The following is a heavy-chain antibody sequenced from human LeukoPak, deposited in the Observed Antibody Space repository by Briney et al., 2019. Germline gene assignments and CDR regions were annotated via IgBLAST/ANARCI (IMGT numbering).Heavy chain of an antibody. Sequence: SVKVSCKASGGTFSSYVINWVRQAPGQGLEWMGRIIPILGIANYAQKFQGRVTITADKSTSTAYMELSSLRSEDTAVYYCAARAGIAAAGPYYFDYWGQGTLVTVSS. D-gene: IGHD6-13*01. J-gene: IGHJ4*02. CDR1: GGTFSSYV. CDR3: AARAGIAAAGPYYFDY. CDR2: IIPILGIA. V-gene: IGHV1-69*04.